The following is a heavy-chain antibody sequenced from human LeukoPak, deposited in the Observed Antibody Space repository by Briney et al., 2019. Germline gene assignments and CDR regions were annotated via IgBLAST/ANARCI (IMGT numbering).Heavy chain of an antibody. Sequence: GGSLRLSCATSGFTFDNHAMSWVRQAPGKGLEWVSGLSGRGDSKYYADSVMGRFTISRDNSKNTLYLQINRLRTEDTALYFCAKDFRDSSMFTDGYFDSWGQGTLVTVSS. D-gene: IGHD5-18*01. CDR2: LSGRGDSK. CDR1: GFTFDNHA. J-gene: IGHJ4*02. V-gene: IGHV3-23*01. CDR3: AKDFRDSSMFTDGYFDS.